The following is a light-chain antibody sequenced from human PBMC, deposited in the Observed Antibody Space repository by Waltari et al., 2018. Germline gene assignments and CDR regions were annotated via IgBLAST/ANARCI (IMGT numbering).Light chain of an antibody. CDR2: KVS. Sequence: DVVMTQSPLSLPVTLGQPASISCRTSQSLVRSNGDTFLTWFQQKPGQSPRRLIYKVSNRDWRIPDKFSGRGAGTDFTLRISRVEAEDVGIYYCMQSTFWTQFGQGTKVEI. CDR1: QSLVRSNGDTF. V-gene: IGKV2-30*02. CDR3: MQSTFWTQ. J-gene: IGKJ1*01.